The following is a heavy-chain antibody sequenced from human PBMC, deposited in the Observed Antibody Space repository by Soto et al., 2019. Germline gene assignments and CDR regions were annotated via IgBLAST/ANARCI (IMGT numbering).Heavy chain of an antibody. Sequence: RGSRRLSCAASGFTLSRYAMSWVRQAPGKGLEWVSAISGSGGSTYYADSVKGRFTISRGNSKNTLYLQMNSLRAEDTAVYYCANDSISYKGISGAFGVWGQGTLVTVSS. CDR3: ANDSISYKGISGAFGV. V-gene: IGHV3-23*01. D-gene: IGHD1-26*01. CDR1: GFTLSRYA. J-gene: IGHJ4*02. CDR2: ISGSGGST.